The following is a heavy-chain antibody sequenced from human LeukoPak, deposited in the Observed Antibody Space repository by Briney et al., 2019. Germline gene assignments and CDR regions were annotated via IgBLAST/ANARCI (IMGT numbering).Heavy chain of an antibody. Sequence: GGSLRLSCAASGFTFSKYAMSWVRQAPGKGLEWVSSSTSSGSTTYYADSVKGRFTISRDNSKNTLYLQMNSLSGEDTAVYYCAKDLRGGWFPEVFDMWGQGTVVTVSS. CDR1: GFTFSKYA. J-gene: IGHJ3*02. CDR3: AKDLRGGWFPEVFDM. CDR2: STSSGSTT. D-gene: IGHD6-19*01. V-gene: IGHV3-23*01.